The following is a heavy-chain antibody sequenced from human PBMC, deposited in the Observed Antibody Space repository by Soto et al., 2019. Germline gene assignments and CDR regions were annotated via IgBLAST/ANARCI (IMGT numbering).Heavy chain of an antibody. CDR3: AREFSMAYCAFDI. Sequence: EVQLVETGGDLIQPGGSLRLSCAASGFTVSDNYMSWVHQAPGKGLEWVSVIYSGGSGGNTYYADSVKGRFTISRDNSKNTLYLQMNSLRAEDTAVYYCAREFSMAYCAFDIWGQGTMVTVSS. D-gene: IGHD2-8*01. CDR2: IYSGGSGGNT. V-gene: IGHV3-53*02. J-gene: IGHJ3*02. CDR1: GFTVSDNY.